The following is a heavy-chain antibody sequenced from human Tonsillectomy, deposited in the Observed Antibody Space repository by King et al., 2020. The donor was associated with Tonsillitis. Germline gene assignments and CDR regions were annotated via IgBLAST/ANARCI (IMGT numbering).Heavy chain of an antibody. Sequence: DVQLVESGGGLVQPGRSLRLSCAASPFSFDDYAMHWVRQVPGKGLEWVSGISWNSGNIGYAESVRGRLTISRDNAKKLSYLQMNGLRAEDTALYYCVRDMSSAIYYGAFDLWGLGTMVIVSS. V-gene: IGHV3-9*01. CDR1: PFSFDDYA. CDR2: ISWNSGNI. J-gene: IGHJ3*01. CDR3: VRDMSSAIYYGAFDL. D-gene: IGHD1-26*01.